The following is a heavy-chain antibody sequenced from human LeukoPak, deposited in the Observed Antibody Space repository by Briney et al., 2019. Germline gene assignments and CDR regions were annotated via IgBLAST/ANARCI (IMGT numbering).Heavy chain of an antibody. Sequence: PSETLSLTCAVYGGSFSGYYWSWIRQPAGKGLEWIGRIYTSGSTNYNPSLKSRVTMSVDTSKNQFSLKLSSVTAADTAVYYCARDRYYYDSSGYTQLDYWGQGTLVTVSS. CDR1: GGSFSGYY. D-gene: IGHD3-22*01. J-gene: IGHJ4*02. CDR2: IYTSGST. CDR3: ARDRYYYDSSGYTQLDY. V-gene: IGHV4-4*07.